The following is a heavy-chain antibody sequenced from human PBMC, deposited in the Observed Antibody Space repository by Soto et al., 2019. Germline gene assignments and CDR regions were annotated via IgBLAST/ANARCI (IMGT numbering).Heavy chain of an antibody. Sequence: EVQLVESGGGLVKPGGSLRLSCAASGFTFSTYSMNWVRQAPGKRLEWVSSISSSSSYIYYADSVKGRFTISRDNAKNSLYLQMNSLRAEDSAVYYCARTYLSRGNYYYGMDVWGQGTRVTVSS. J-gene: IGHJ6*02. D-gene: IGHD1-1*01. CDR3: ARTYLSRGNYYYGMDV. CDR1: GFTFSTYS. V-gene: IGHV3-21*01. CDR2: ISSSSSYI.